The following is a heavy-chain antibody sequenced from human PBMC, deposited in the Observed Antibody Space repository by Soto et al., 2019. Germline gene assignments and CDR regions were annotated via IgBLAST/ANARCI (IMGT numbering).Heavy chain of an antibody. CDR2: ISSGGSSI. Sequence: PGGSLRLSCAASGFTFNTYSMNWVRQTPGKGLEWVSSISSGGSSIYYADSVKGRFTISRDNAKNSLFLQMNSLRPEDTGVYFCARGRVPKVHNWFDPWGQGTLVTVSS. J-gene: IGHJ5*02. D-gene: IGHD2-2*01. V-gene: IGHV3-21*04. CDR3: ARGRVPKVHNWFDP. CDR1: GFTFNTYS.